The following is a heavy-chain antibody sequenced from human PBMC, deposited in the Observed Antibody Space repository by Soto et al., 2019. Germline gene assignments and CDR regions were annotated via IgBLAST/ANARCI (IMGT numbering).Heavy chain of an antibody. J-gene: IGHJ4*02. CDR3: ARVVVVPAAFFDY. V-gene: IGHV3-66*01. D-gene: IGHD2-2*01. CDR2: IYSGGSK. CDR1: GFTVSSNY. Sequence: EVQLVESGGGLVQPGGSLRLSCAASGFTVSSNYMSWVRQAPGKGLEWVSVIYSGGSKYYADSVKGRFTISRDNSKNTLYLQMNSLRAEDTAVYYCARVVVVPAAFFDYWGQGTLVTVSS.